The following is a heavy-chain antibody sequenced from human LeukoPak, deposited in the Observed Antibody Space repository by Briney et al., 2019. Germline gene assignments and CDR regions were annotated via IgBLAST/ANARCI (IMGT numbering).Heavy chain of an antibody. Sequence: ASVKVSCKTSGYTFTSYGISWVRQAPGQGLEWMGWISAYDGHTYSAQKVQGRVTMTADTSTSTAYMELRSLRSDDTAVCYCARDLNYYDSSKYSDVFDLWGQGTMVTVSS. CDR1: GYTFTSYG. D-gene: IGHD3-22*01. CDR2: ISAYDGHT. V-gene: IGHV1-18*01. CDR3: ARDLNYYDSSKYSDVFDL. J-gene: IGHJ3*01.